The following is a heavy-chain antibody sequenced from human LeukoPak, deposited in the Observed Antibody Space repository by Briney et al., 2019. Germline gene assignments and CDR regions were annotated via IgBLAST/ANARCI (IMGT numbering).Heavy chain of an antibody. D-gene: IGHD3-3*01. J-gene: IGHJ6*03. CDR3: ARPPYDFSSGYSPAYYYYYYMDV. CDR2: ISSSSSYI. Sequence: GGSLRLSCAASGFTFSSYSMNWVRQAPGKWLEWVSSISSSSSYIYYADSVKGRFTISRDNAKNSLYLQMNSLRAEDTAVYYCARPPYDFSSGYSPAYYYYYYMDVWGKGTTVTVSS. V-gene: IGHV3-21*01. CDR1: GFTFSSYS.